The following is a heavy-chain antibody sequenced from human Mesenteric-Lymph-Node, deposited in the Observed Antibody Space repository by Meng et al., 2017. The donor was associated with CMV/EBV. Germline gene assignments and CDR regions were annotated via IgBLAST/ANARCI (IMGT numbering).Heavy chain of an antibody. CDR1: GFTFSSYG. CDR2: IWYDGSNK. V-gene: IGHV3-33*06. D-gene: IGHD3-3*01. Sequence: GESLKISCAASGFTFSSYGMHWVRQAPGKGLEWVAVIWYDGSNKYYADSVKGRFTISRDNSKNTLYLQMNSLRAEDTAVYYCAKAGGFGVVIIGYFDYWGQGTLVTVSS. J-gene: IGHJ4*02. CDR3: AKAGGFGVVIIGYFDY.